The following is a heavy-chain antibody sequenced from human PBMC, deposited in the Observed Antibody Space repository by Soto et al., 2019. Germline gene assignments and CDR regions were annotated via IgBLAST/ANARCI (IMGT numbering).Heavy chain of an antibody. V-gene: IGHV1-69*13. CDR3: AREASGHDF. Sequence: SVKVSCKASGGTFSSFGISWVRQAPGQGLEWMGGIIPVFGRPNYAQRFRGRLTITADESTNTSYMELIDLTSEATAVYYCAREASGHDFWGQGTRVTVSS. D-gene: IGHD5-12*01. CDR1: GGTFSSFG. CDR2: IIPVFGRP. J-gene: IGHJ1*01.